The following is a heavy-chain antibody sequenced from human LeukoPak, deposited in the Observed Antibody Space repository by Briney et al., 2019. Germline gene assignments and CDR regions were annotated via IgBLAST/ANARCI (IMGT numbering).Heavy chain of an antibody. Sequence: PSETLSLTCAVSGGSISSGGYYWSWIRQPPGKGLEWIGEINHSGSTNYNPSLKSRVTISVDTSKNQFSLKLSSVTAADTAVYYCARAKATNYDFWSGYYQKYYFDYWGQGTLVTVSS. CDR1: GGSISSGGYY. D-gene: IGHD3-3*01. J-gene: IGHJ4*02. CDR2: INHSGST. CDR3: ARAKATNYDFWSGYYQKYYFDY. V-gene: IGHV4-34*01.